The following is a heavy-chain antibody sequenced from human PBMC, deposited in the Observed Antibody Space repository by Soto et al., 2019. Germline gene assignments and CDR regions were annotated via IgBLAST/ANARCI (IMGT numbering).Heavy chain of an antibody. CDR3: AKDGITMIAVPYNWFDP. D-gene: IGHD3-22*01. CDR2: ISGRGGST. V-gene: IGHV3-23*01. J-gene: IGHJ5*02. Sequence: GGSRRLSGAASGFTGSSYAMSWFRQAPGKGLERVSAISGRGGSTYYADSVKGRFTISRDNSKNTLYLQINSMRAEDTAVYYCAKDGITMIAVPYNWFDPWGQGTLVTVSS. CDR1: GFTGSSYA.